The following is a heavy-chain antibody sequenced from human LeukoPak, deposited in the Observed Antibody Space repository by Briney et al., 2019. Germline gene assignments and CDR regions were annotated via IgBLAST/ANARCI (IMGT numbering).Heavy chain of an antibody. CDR3: ARDTGAYYDSGGLDY. V-gene: IGHV3-21*01. CDR2: ISSSSSYI. J-gene: IGHJ4*02. Sequence: GGSLRLSCAASGFTFSSYSMNWVRQAPGKGLEWVSSISSSSSYIYYADSVKGRFTISRDNAKNSLYLQMSSLRAEDTAVYYCARDTGAYYDSGGLDYWGQGTLVTVSS. D-gene: IGHD3-22*01. CDR1: GFTFSSYS.